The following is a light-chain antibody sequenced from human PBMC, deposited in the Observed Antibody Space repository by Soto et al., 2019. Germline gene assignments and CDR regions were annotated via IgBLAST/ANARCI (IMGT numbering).Light chain of an antibody. J-gene: IGLJ1*01. CDR3: AAWDDSLSCPYV. V-gene: IGLV1-47*01. CDR2: RNN. CDR1: SSNIGSNY. Sequence: QSALTQPPSASGTPGQRVTISCSGSSSNIGSNYVYWYQQLPGTAPKLLIYRNNQRPSGVPDRFSGSKSGTSASLAISGLRPEDEADYYCAAWDDSLSCPYVFGTGTKLTVL.